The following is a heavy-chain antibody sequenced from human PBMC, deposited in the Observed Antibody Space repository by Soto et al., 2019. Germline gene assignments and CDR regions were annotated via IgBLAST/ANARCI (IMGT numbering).Heavy chain of an antibody. J-gene: IGHJ6*02. D-gene: IGHD6-19*01. CDR2: IYSGGST. V-gene: IGHV3-53*01. CDR1: GFTVSSNY. Sequence: AGSLRLSCAASGFTVSSNYMSWVRQAPGKGLEWVSVIYSGGSTYYADSVKGRFTISRDNSKNTLYLQMNSLRAEDTAVYYCARDRYSSGWNEYYYYGMDVWGQGTMVTVSS. CDR3: ARDRYSSGWNEYYYYGMDV.